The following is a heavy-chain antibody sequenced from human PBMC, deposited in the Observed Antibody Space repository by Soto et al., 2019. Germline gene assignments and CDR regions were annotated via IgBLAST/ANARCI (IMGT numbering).Heavy chain of an antibody. CDR2: IDWDDDK. Sequence: SVPTLVNPTQTPTLTCTFSGFSLSTSGMCVSWIRQPPGKALEWLALIDWDDDKYYSTSLKTRLTISKDTSKNQVVLTMTNMDPVDTATYYCARIIVAAAGPKSHYYGMDVWGQGTTVTVSS. D-gene: IGHD6-13*01. CDR1: GFSLSTSGMC. J-gene: IGHJ6*02. V-gene: IGHV2-70*01. CDR3: ARIIVAAAGPKSHYYGMDV.